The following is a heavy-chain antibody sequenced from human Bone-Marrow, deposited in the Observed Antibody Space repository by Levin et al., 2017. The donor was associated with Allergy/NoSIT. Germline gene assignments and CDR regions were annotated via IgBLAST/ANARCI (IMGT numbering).Heavy chain of an antibody. CDR2: FDSEDGET. CDR3: ATGERGCTGGGCYGDLEY. Sequence: GESLKISCKVSGYTLSEVSIHWVRQAPGKGLEWMGGFDSEDGETIYAQKFQGRVTMTEDTSTDTSYMELSSLRSEDTAVYYCATGERGCTGGGCYGDLEYWGQGTLVTVSS. CDR1: GYTLSEVS. V-gene: IGHV1-24*01. J-gene: IGHJ4*02. D-gene: IGHD2-15*01.